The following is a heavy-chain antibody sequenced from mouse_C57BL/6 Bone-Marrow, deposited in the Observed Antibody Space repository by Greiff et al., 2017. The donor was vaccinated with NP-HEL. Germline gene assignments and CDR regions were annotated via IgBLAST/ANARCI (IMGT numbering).Heavy chain of an antibody. CDR2: IDPSDSET. CDR3: ARLGYDVYYYAMDY. J-gene: IGHJ4*01. CDR1: GYTFTSYW. D-gene: IGHD2-2*01. V-gene: IGHV1-52*01. Sequence: QVQLKQPGAELVRPGSSVKLSCKASGYTFTSYWMHWVKQRPIQGLEWIGNIDPSDSETHYNQKFKDKATLTVDKSSSTAYMQLSSLTSEDSAVYYCARLGYDVYYYAMDYWGQGTSVTVSS.